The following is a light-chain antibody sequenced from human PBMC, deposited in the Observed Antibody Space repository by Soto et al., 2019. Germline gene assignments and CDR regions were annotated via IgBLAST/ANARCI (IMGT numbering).Light chain of an antibody. J-gene: IGKJ2*01. CDR2: GAS. CDR1: QSVRSSY. V-gene: IGKV3-20*01. CDR3: QQYGSSPGYT. Sequence: EIVLTQSPDTLSLSPGERATLSCRASQSVRSSYLAWYQQRPGQAPRLLIYGASSRATGIPDRFSGDGSGTDFSLTISRLAPEDFAVYYCQQYGSSPGYTFGQGTKLEIK.